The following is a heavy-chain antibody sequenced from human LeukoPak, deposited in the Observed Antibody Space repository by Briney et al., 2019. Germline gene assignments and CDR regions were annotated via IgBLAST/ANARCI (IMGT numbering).Heavy chain of an antibody. D-gene: IGHD3-3*01. CDR3: ARGSGYPGYGWFDP. V-gene: IGHV4-4*09. CDR1: GGSISSYY. CDR2: IYTSGST. J-gene: IGHJ5*02. Sequence: PSETLSLTCTVSGGSISSYYWSWIRQPPGKGLEWIGYIYTSGSTNYNPSLKSRVTISVDTSKNQFSLKLSSVTAADTAVYYCARGSGYPGYGWFDPWGQGTLVTVSS.